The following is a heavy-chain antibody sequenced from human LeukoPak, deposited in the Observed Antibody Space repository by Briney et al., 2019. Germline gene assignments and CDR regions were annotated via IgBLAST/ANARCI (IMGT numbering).Heavy chain of an antibody. CDR3: ARGPGWSGE. V-gene: IGHV4-34*01. CDR2: INHSGST. D-gene: IGHD3-10*01. J-gene: IGHJ4*02. Sequence: PSETLSLTCAVYGGSFSGYYWSWIRQPPGKGLEWIGEINHSGSTNYNPSLKSRVTISVDTSKNQFSLKLSSVTAADTAVYYCARGPGWSGEWGQGTLVTVSS. CDR1: GGSFSGYY.